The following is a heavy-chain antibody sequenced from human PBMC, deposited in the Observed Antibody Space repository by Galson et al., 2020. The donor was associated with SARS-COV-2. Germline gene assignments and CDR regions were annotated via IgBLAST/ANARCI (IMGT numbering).Heavy chain of an antibody. D-gene: IGHD3-9*01. CDR2: ISSNGGTT. CDR3: VKRSDIIRSSY. CDR1: GFTFNTYT. V-gene: IGHV3-64D*06. Sequence: GGSLRLSCSASGFTFNTYTIHWVRQAPGKGLEYVSSISSNGGTTYYADSVKGRFTISRDNSKNTLFLQMSSLRAEDTAVYYCVKRSDIIRSSYWGQGTLVIVSS. J-gene: IGHJ4*02.